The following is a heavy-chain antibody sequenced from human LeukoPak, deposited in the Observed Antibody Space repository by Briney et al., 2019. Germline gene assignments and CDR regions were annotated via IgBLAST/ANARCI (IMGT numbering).Heavy chain of an antibody. CDR2: ISSSSSTI. CDR3: AREGTAVLMVYATEYYFDY. V-gene: IGHV3-48*04. Sequence: GGSLRLSCAASGFTFSSYSMTWVRQAPGKGLEWVSYISSSSSTIYYADSVKGRFTISRDNAKNSLYLQMNSLRAEDTAVYYCAREGTAVLMVYATEYYFDYWGQGTLVTVSS. J-gene: IGHJ4*02. CDR1: GFTFSSYS. D-gene: IGHD2-8*01.